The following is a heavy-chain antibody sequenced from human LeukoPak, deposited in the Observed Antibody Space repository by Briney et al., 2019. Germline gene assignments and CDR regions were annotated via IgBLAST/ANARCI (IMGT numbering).Heavy chain of an antibody. CDR2: IIPMFGTA. Sequence: GASVKVSCKASRGTFSNYAISWVRQAPGQGLEWMGGIIPMFGTANYAQKFQGRVTITADESTSTAYMELSSLRSEDTAVYYCAREGWALSAPLDDIWGQGTMVTVSS. CDR1: RGTFSNYA. CDR3: AREGWALSAPLDDI. V-gene: IGHV1-69*13. J-gene: IGHJ3*02. D-gene: IGHD3/OR15-3a*01.